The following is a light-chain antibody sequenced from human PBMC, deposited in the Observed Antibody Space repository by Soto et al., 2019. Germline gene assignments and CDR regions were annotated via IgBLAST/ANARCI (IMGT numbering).Light chain of an antibody. V-gene: IGLV3-25*02. J-gene: IGLJ1*01. CDR1: ALPNQY. Sequence: SYELTEPPSVSVSPGQRARITCPRDALPNQYGYWYQQKPGQAPALIIYKDSERPSGITERFSGSSSGTTVTLTISGVQAEDEADYYCQSADSSGTYGFGTGTKVTVL. CDR3: QSADSSGTYG. CDR2: KDS.